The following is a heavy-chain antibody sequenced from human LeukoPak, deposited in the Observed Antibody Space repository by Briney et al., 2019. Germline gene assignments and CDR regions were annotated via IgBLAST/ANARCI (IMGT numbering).Heavy chain of an antibody. CDR3: ARDNWNYIYDGVDV. CDR2: IFCSGNT. J-gene: IGHJ6*02. V-gene: IGHV4-61*01. D-gene: IGHD1-7*01. Sequence: SETLSLTCTVSGASVSSGNYYSSCIRQPPGKGLERIRYIFCSGNTNYNPSLKSRVTVSIDTSKNQFSLRLSSVAAADTAVYYCARDNWNYIYDGVDVWGQGTTVTVSS. CDR1: GASVSSGNYY.